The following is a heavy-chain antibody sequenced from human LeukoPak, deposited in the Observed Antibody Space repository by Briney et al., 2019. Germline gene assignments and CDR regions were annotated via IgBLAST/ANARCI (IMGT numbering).Heavy chain of an antibody. J-gene: IGHJ4*02. CDR1: GFTFSSYA. CDR3: ARQAPLSGSYYFDY. D-gene: IGHD1-26*01. CDR2: ISSDGSNK. Sequence: GESLRLSCAASGFTFSSYAMHWVRQAPGKGLEWVAFISSDGSNKYYADSVKGRFTISRDNSKNTLYLQMNSLRAEDTAMYYCARQAPLSGSYYFDYWGQGTLVTVSS. V-gene: IGHV3-30*04.